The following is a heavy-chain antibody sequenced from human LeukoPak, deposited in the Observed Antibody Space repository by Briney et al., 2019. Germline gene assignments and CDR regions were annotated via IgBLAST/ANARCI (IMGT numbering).Heavy chain of an antibody. V-gene: IGHV3-23*01. CDR1: VFTLSRYA. J-gene: IGHJ4*02. D-gene: IGHD3-22*01. Sequence: GWSLRLSRAACVFTLSRYALSGVRQAPGKGREWVSAINGNGRSTHYADFLKGRFTNSRDNSQHTLHLQMNGLSARDNAVYLFTKGGDYYDSSGYDSLPISDYWGQGTLVTVSS. CDR2: INGNGRST. CDR3: TKGGDYYDSSGYDSLPISDY.